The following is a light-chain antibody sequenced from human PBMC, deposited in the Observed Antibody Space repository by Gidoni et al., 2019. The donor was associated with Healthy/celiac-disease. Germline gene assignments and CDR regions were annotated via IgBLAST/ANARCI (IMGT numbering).Light chain of an antibody. Sequence: EIVMTQSPATLSVSPGDRATLSCRASQSVSSNLAWYQQKPGQAPRLLIYGASTRATGIPARFSGSGSGTEFTLTISSLQSEEFAVYYCQQYNNWPPWTFGQGTKVEIK. CDR2: GAS. CDR1: QSVSSN. J-gene: IGKJ1*01. V-gene: IGKV3-15*01. CDR3: QQYNNWPPWT.